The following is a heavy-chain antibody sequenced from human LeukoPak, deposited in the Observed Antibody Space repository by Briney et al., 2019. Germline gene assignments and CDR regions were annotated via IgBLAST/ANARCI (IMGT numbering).Heavy chain of an antibody. J-gene: IGHJ4*02. CDR3: ARGRYCSGGSCYKVPYYFDY. V-gene: IGHV3-66*01. CDR2: IYSSGTT. CDR1: ELNVSRNY. Sequence: GGSLRLSCAASELNVSRNYMNWVRQAPGKGLEWVSVIYSSGTTFYADSVKGRFTVSRDNSQNTVYLQMNTLRAEDTAVYYCARGRYCSGGSCYKVPYYFDYWGQGTLVTVSS. D-gene: IGHD2-15*01.